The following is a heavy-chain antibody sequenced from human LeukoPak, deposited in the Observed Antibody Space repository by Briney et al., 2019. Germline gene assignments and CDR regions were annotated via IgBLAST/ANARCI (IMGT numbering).Heavy chain of an antibody. J-gene: IGHJ3*02. CDR1: GHTLTELS. CDR2: FDPESGET. D-gene: IGHD3-22*01. Sequence: ASVTVSCKVSGHTLTELSIHWVRQAPGKGREWMGGFDPESGETIYAQMVEDRVTMTEDTSTDTAYMELRSLRSEDTAVYYCTRDHSDNSGYYRDAFDIWGQGTMITVSS. CDR3: TRDHSDNSGYYRDAFDI. V-gene: IGHV1-24*01.